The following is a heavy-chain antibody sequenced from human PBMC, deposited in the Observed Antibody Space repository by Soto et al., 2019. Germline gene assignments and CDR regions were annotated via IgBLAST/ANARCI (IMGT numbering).Heavy chain of an antibody. CDR3: TTEDYDILFDP. CDR2: IKSKTDGGTT. V-gene: IGHV3-15*01. D-gene: IGHD3-9*01. CDR1: VFTFSSYA. J-gene: IGHJ5*02. Sequence: GGSLRLSCAASVFTFSSYAMSWVRQAPGKGLEWVGRIKSKTDGGTTDYAAPVKGRFTISRDDSKNTLYLQMNSLKTEDTAVYYCTTEDYDILFDPWGQGTLVTVSS.